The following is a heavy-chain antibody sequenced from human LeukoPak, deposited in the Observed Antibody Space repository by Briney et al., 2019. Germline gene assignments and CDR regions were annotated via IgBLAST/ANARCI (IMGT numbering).Heavy chain of an antibody. CDR3: ARRGAVAGTGDY. D-gene: IGHD6-19*01. CDR2: ITSSSSYT. CDR1: GFTFSTYN. Sequence: GGSLRLSCAASGFTFSTYNMNWVRQAPGKGLEWVSSITSSSSYTFYADSVKGRFTISRDNAKNSLYLQMNSLRAEDTAIYYCARRGAVAGTGDYWGQGTLVTVSS. V-gene: IGHV3-21*01. J-gene: IGHJ4*02.